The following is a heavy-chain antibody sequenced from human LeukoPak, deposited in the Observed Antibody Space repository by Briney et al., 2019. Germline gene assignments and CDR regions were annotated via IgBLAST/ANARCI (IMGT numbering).Heavy chain of an antibody. J-gene: IGHJ5*02. D-gene: IGHD3-22*01. CDR3: ARMGYYDTSWFDP. Sequence: SETLSLTCTVSGGSISSHYWSWIRQPPGKGLEWIGYIYYSGSTNYNPSLKSRVTISVDSSKNQFSLKLSSVTAADTAVYYCARMGYYDTSWFDPWGQGTLVTVSS. V-gene: IGHV4-59*11. CDR1: GGSISSHY. CDR2: IYYSGST.